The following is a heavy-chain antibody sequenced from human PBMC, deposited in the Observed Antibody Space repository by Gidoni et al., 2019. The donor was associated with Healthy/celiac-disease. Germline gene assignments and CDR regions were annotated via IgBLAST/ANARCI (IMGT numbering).Heavy chain of an antibody. CDR1: GYTFTGYY. Sequence: QVQLVQSGAEVTKPGASVKVSCKASGYTFTGYYMHWVRQAPGQGLAWMGWINPNSGGTNYAQKFQGWVTMTRDTSISTAYMELSRLRSDDTAVYYCARGAPGEGAAAGTEVEYWGQGTLVTVSS. V-gene: IGHV1-2*04. CDR2: INPNSGGT. D-gene: IGHD6-13*01. J-gene: IGHJ4*02. CDR3: ARGAPGEGAAAGTEVEY.